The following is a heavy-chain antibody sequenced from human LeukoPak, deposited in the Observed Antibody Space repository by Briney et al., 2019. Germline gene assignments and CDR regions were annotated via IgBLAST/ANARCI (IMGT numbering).Heavy chain of an antibody. CDR2: IYPGDSDT. CDR1: GYRLTNNW. D-gene: IGHD5-24*01. Sequence: GESLKISCKISGYRLTNNWIGWVRQVPGKGLEWMGIIYPGDSDTRYNPSFQGQVTISADKSISTAYLQWSSLKASDTAMYYCARQDGRDGYNHLDYWGQGTLVTVSS. CDR3: ARQDGRDGYNHLDY. V-gene: IGHV5-51*01. J-gene: IGHJ4*02.